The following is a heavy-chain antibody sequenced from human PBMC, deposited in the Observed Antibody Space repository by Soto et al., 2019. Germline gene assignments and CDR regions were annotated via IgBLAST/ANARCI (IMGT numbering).Heavy chain of an antibody. V-gene: IGHV1-69*01. CDR2: IIPVFDKA. CDR3: ARLRRDWGDAFDL. J-gene: IGHJ3*01. D-gene: IGHD3-16*01. Sequence: QVQLVQSGADVKKPGSSVMVSCKTSGGSFGSSAISWVRQAPAQGLEWMGEIIPVFDKANYAQNFQGRLTITGDELTGTVFMELSSLRSEDTAVYFCARLRRDWGDAFDLWGLGTFVTVSS. CDR1: GGSFGSSA.